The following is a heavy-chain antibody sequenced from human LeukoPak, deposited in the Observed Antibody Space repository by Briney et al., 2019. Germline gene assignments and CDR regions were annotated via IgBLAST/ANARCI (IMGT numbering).Heavy chain of an antibody. CDR3: ARVISSSWSGYYYYYGMDV. Sequence: SENLSLTCTVSGGSISSYYWSWIRQPPGKGLEWIGYIYYSGSTNYNPSLKSRVTISVDTSKNQFSLKLSSVTAADTAVYYCARVISSSWSGYYYYYGMDVWGQGTTVTVSS. CDR2: IYYSGST. D-gene: IGHD6-13*01. V-gene: IGHV4-59*01. J-gene: IGHJ6*02. CDR1: GGSISSYY.